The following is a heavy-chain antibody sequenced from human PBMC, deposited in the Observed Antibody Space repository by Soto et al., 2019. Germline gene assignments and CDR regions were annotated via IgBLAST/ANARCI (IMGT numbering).Heavy chain of an antibody. D-gene: IGHD2-15*01. Sequence: PGESLKISCKGSGYSFNTYWIGWVRQMPGKGLEWMGIIYPGDSDTRYSPSFQGQVTISADRSISTAYLQWSSLKASDTAVYYCAKAIGYCSGGSCYRDMWDYYYYGMDVWGQGTTVTVSS. CDR1: GYSFNTYW. J-gene: IGHJ6*02. CDR3: AKAIGYCSGGSCYRDMWDYYYYGMDV. CDR2: IYPGDSDT. V-gene: IGHV5-51*01.